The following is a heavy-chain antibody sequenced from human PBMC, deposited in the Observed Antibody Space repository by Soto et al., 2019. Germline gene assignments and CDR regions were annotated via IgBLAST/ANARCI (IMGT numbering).Heavy chain of an antibody. Sequence: GGSLRLSCAASGFTFSSYAMHWVRQAPGKGLEWVAVISYDGSNKYYADSVKGRFTISRDNSKNTLYPQMNSLRAEDTAVYYCAREMAVGIAAAGAIDYWGQGTLVTVSS. V-gene: IGHV3-30-3*01. CDR1: GFTFSSYA. CDR2: ISYDGSNK. D-gene: IGHD6-13*01. J-gene: IGHJ4*02. CDR3: AREMAVGIAAAGAIDY.